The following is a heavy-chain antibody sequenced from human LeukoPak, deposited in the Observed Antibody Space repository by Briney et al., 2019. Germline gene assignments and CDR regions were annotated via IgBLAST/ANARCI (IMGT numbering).Heavy chain of an antibody. D-gene: IGHD1-1*01. V-gene: IGHV4-59*01. CDR2: IYSSGST. Sequence: SETLSLTCSVSGASISSYYRSWIRQPPGKGLEWIGYIYSSGSTNYNPSLKSRVIISVDTSKNQFSLTLSSVTAADTAVYFCARQSRGGGLTGTLGRYYYYHYMDVWGEGTTITVSS. CDR3: ARQSRGGGLTGTLGRYYYYHYMDV. J-gene: IGHJ6*03. CDR1: GASISSYY.